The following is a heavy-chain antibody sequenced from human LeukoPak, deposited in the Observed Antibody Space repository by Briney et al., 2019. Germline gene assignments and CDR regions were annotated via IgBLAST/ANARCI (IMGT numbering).Heavy chain of an antibody. J-gene: IGHJ4*02. CDR2: IYYSGST. Sequence: KPSETLSLTCTVSGDSISSYSWSWIRQPPGKGLEWIGYIYYSGSTNYNPSLKSRVTISEDTSKNQFSLKLTPVTAADTAVYYCAKDYYYYDSSGLDDYWGQGTLVTVSS. D-gene: IGHD3-22*01. V-gene: IGHV4-59*12. CDR1: GDSISSYS. CDR3: AKDYYYYDSSGLDDY.